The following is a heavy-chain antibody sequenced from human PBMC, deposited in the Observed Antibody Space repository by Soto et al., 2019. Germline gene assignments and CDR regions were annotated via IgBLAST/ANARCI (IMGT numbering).Heavy chain of an antibody. CDR1: GGSFSGYY. Sequence: PSETLSLTCAVYGGSFSGYYWSWIRQPPGKGLEWIGEINHSGSTNYNPSLKSRVTISVDTSKNQFSLKLSSVTAADTAVYYCARGNIAAAAYNWFDPWGQGTLVTVSS. D-gene: IGHD6-13*01. V-gene: IGHV4-34*01. CDR3: ARGNIAAAAYNWFDP. J-gene: IGHJ5*02. CDR2: INHSGST.